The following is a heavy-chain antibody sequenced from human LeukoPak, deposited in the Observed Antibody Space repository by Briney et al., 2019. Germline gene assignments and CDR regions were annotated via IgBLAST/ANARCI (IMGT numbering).Heavy chain of an antibody. Sequence: ASVKVPCKASGGTFRSYGISWVRQAPGQGLEWMGGIIPIFGTANYAQKFQGRVTITTDESTSTAYMELSSLRSEDTAVYYCAREGGRDYDILTGYLYYFDYWGQGTLVTVSP. CDR3: AREGGRDYDILTGYLYYFDY. V-gene: IGHV1-69*05. CDR2: IIPIFGTA. J-gene: IGHJ4*02. CDR1: GGTFRSYG. D-gene: IGHD3-9*01.